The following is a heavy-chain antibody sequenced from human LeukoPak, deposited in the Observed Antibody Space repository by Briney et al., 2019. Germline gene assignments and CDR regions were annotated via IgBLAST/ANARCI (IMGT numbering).Heavy chain of an antibody. CDR3: ARGDDSSGWYEAWFDP. Sequence: SETLSLTCAVSGYSTSSGYYWGWIRQPPGKGLEWIGSIYHSGSTYYNPSLKSRVTISVDTSKNQFSLKLSSVTAADTAVYYCARGDDSSGWYEAWFDPWGQGTLVTVSS. J-gene: IGHJ5*02. CDR2: IYHSGST. D-gene: IGHD6-19*01. CDR1: GYSTSSGYY. V-gene: IGHV4-38-2*01.